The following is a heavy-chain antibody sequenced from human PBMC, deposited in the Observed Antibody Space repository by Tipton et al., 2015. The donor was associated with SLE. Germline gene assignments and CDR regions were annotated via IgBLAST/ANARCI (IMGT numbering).Heavy chain of an antibody. CDR2: IRYDGGIK. Sequence: SLRLSCAASGFTFSSHGMHWVRQAPGKGLEWVAFIRYDGGIKRYADSVKGRFTIPRDNAKSSVNLQMDSLRAEDTATYHCVTDPGSRANFYFDHWGQGALVTVS. V-gene: IGHV3-30*02. CDR3: VTDPGSRANFYFDH. D-gene: IGHD1-26*01. CDR1: GFTFSSHG. J-gene: IGHJ4*02.